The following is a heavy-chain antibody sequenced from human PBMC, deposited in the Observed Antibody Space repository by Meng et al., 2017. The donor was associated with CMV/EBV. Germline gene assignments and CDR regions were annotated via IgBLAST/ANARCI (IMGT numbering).Heavy chain of an antibody. J-gene: IGHJ6*02. CDR2: ISSSSSYI. D-gene: IGHD3-9*01. CDR1: GFTFSSYS. CDR3: ARGRDILTGYQGYQYGMDV. Sequence: ETLSLTCAASGFTFSSYSMNWVRQAPGKGLEWVSSISSSSSYIYYADSVKGRFTISRDNAKNSLYLQMYSLRAEDTAVYYCARGRDILTGYQGYQYGMDVWGQGTTVTVSS. V-gene: IGHV3-21*01.